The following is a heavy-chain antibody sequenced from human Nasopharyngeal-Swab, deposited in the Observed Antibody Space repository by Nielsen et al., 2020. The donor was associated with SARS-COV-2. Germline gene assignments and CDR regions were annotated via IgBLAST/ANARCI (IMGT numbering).Heavy chain of an antibody. V-gene: IGHV4-34*01. J-gene: IGHJ6*04. CDR2: INHSGST. Sequence: SETLSLTCAVYGGSFSGYYWSWIRQPPGKGLEWIGEINHSGSTNYNTSLKSRVTISVDTSKNQFSLKLSSVTAADTAVYYCAKSPRGGYCSSTSCTGDVWGKGTTVTVSS. CDR1: GGSFSGYY. CDR3: AKSPRGGYCSSTSCTGDV. D-gene: IGHD2-2*01.